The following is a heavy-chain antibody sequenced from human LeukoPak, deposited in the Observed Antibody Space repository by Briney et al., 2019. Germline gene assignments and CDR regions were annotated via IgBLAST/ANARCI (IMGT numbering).Heavy chain of an antibody. CDR2: INQDGSQK. Sequence: GGSLRLSCAASGFTFNSYWMTWVRQAPGKGLEWVASINQDGSQKYYVESLKGRFTISRDNAKNSLYLQMNSLRAEDTAVYYCARGGEHVDPLDHYYYMDVWGKGTTVTISS. CDR3: ARGGEHVDPLDHYYYMDV. CDR1: GFTFNSYW. J-gene: IGHJ6*03. V-gene: IGHV3-7*01. D-gene: IGHD3-16*01.